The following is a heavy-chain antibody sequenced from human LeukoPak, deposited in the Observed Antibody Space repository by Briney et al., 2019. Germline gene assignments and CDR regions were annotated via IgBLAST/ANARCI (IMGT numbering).Heavy chain of an antibody. CDR3: ARGPVLVQFDY. J-gene: IGHJ4*02. Sequence: SETLSLTCTVSGYSISSGHYWGWIRPPPGKGLEWIGSIYHSGSTYYNPSLKSRVTISVDTSKNQFSLKLSSVTAADTAVYYCARGPVLVQFDYWGQGTLVTVSS. V-gene: IGHV4-38-2*02. CDR1: GYSISSGHY. CDR2: IYHSGST. D-gene: IGHD6-13*01.